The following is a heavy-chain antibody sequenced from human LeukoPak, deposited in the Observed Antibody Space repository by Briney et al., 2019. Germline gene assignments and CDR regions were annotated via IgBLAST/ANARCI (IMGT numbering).Heavy chain of an antibody. Sequence: SGGSLRLSCAASGFTFDDYAMHWVRQAPGKGLEWVSGISWNSGSIGYADSVKGRFTISRDNAKNSLYLQMNSLRAEDTALYYCAKDYYYDSSGYYGYWGQGTLVTVSS. CDR1: GFTFDDYA. D-gene: IGHD3-22*01. J-gene: IGHJ4*02. V-gene: IGHV3-9*01. CDR2: ISWNSGSI. CDR3: AKDYYYDSSGYYGY.